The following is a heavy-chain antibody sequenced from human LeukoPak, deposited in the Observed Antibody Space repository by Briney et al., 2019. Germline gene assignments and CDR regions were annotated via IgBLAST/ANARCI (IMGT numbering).Heavy chain of an antibody. CDR2: ISYDGRNT. D-gene: IGHD4-23*01. Sequence: PGRSLRLSCAVFGFSFRNYAMHWVRQAPGKGLEWVAVISYDGRNTYYADSVKGRFTISRDNSQNTLYLQMNSLRIEDTSLYYCATSATEVAPPDDSWGQGTLVTVSS. V-gene: IGHV3-30*04. CDR3: ATSATEVAPPDDS. J-gene: IGHJ5*01. CDR1: GFSFRNYA.